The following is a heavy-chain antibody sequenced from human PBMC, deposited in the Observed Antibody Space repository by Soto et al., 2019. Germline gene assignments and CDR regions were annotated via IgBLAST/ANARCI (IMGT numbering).Heavy chain of an antibody. CDR3: ARDVAAAGTGEWFDP. CDR1: GYTFTSYG. D-gene: IGHD6-13*01. V-gene: IGHV1-18*01. J-gene: IGHJ5*02. Sequence: GASVKVSCTASGYTFTSYGISWVRQAPGQGLEWMGWISAYNGNTNYAQKLQGRVTMTTDTSTSTAYMELRSLRSDDTAVYYCARDVAAAGTGEWFDPWGQGTLVTVSS. CDR2: ISAYNGNT.